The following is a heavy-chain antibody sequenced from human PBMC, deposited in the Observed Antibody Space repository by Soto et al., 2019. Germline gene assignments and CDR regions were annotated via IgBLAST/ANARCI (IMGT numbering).Heavy chain of an antibody. CDR1: GYAFTIYD. CDR3: ARGPRNWRVDY. D-gene: IGHD1-20*01. Sequence: GASVKVSSKAAGYAFTIYDINRVRQATVQDFEWMGWMNPNSGNTAYAQKFQGRVTMTRDTSKGTAFMELSSLTSEDTAVYYCARGPRNWRVDYWGQGTLVTVSS. J-gene: IGHJ4*02. CDR2: MNPNSGNT. V-gene: IGHV1-8*01.